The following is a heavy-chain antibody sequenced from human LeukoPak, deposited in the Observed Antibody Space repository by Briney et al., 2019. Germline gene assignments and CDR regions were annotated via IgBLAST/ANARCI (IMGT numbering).Heavy chain of an antibody. D-gene: IGHD6-13*01. CDR1: GYTFTSYD. J-gene: IGHJ5*02. Sequence: ASVKVSCKASGYTFTSYDINWVRQATGQGLEWMGWMNPNSGNTGYAQKFQGRVTMTRNTSISTAYMELSSLRSEDTAVYYCARGIAAAGTEWFDPWGQGTLVTVSS. CDR2: MNPNSGNT. CDR3: ARGIAAAGTEWFDP. V-gene: IGHV1-8*02.